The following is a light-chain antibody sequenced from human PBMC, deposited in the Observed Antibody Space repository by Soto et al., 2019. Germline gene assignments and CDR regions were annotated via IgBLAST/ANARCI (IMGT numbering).Light chain of an antibody. Sequence: QSVLTQPPSVSGAPGQRVTISCTGSSSNIGAGHDVHWYQQLPGTAPKLLIYGNGNRPSGVPERFSGSKSGTSASLAITGLQAEDEADYYCQSYDSSLSGSEVFGTGTKLPS. CDR3: QSYDSSLSGSEV. CDR2: GNG. V-gene: IGLV1-40*01. J-gene: IGLJ1*01. CDR1: SSNIGAGHD.